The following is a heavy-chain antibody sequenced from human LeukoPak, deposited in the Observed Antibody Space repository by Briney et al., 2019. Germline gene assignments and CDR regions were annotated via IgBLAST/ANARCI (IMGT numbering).Heavy chain of an antibody. Sequence: GGSLRLSCAASGFTFSTNAMDSVRQAPGKGLEYVSAISSNGGSTYYANSVKGRFTISRDNSKNTLYLQMGSLRAEDMAEYYCARAADYYGSGSYYNAVYYYGMDVWGQGTTVTVSS. J-gene: IGHJ6*02. D-gene: IGHD3-10*01. V-gene: IGHV3-64*01. CDR1: GFTFSTNA. CDR3: ARAADYYGSGSYYNAVYYYGMDV. CDR2: ISSNGGST.